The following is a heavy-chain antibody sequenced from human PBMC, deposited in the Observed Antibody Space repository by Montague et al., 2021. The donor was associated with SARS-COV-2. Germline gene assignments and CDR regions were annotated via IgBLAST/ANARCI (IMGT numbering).Heavy chain of an antibody. V-gene: IGHV6-1*01. D-gene: IGHD4-17*01. CDR3: VRGTGSAQAGFDA. J-gene: IGHJ4*02. CDR2: TNYRSKWTS. CDR1: GDSVWSNTAA. Sequence: CAISGDSVWSNTAAWNWIRQSPSGGLEWLGRTNYRSKWTSDYATSVEGRISIDPDTSKNQFFLHLRSVTPVDTGVYYCVRGTGSAQAGFDAWGQGTLVTVPS.